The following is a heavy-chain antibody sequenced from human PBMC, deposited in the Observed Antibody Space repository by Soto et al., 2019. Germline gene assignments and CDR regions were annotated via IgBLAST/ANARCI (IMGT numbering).Heavy chain of an antibody. V-gene: IGHV1-2*02. CDR1: GYTFSGYY. CDR3: AGQRSPEGWFDP. CDR2: INPNSGGT. Sequence: PTVTVSSNASGYTFSGYYMHWVQPAPGQGLEWMGWINPNSGGTKYAQKFQGRFTISRDRSNYTVSLLLNSLRVEDTAIYYCAGQRSPEGWFDPWGQATLVTFSS. J-gene: IGHJ5*02. D-gene: IGHD3-10*01.